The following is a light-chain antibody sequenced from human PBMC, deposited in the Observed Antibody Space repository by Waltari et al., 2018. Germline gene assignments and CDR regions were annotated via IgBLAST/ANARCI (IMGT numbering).Light chain of an antibody. CDR2: EVT. Sequence: QSALTQPASVSGSPGQSVTLSCTGTSSDIGTYDLVAWYQHHPGKAPKIIIYEVTKRPSDVSTRSSGSNSGTPASLTVSGLQADDEADYYCCSYVGGSTFFGGVTRLTVL. CDR3: CSYVGGSTF. V-gene: IGLV2-23*02. J-gene: IGLJ2*01. CDR1: SSDIGTYDL.